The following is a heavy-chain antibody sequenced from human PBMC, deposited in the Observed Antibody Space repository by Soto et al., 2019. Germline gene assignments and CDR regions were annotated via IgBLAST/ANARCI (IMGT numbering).Heavy chain of an antibody. CDR2: IHHSGIT. CDR1: ASSIIAEQR. CDR3: ARGFGWYAMDY. Sequence: QMQLQGSGPGLVKPSETLSLTGAVSASSIIAEQRWTWVRQTPGKGLEWIGEIHHSGITRTNPSLRSRVTMSVDKSRNQFFLNLNSVTAADTAVYYCARGFGWYAMDYWGQGTEVIVS. D-gene: IGHD6-19*01. V-gene: IGHV4-4*02. J-gene: IGHJ4*02.